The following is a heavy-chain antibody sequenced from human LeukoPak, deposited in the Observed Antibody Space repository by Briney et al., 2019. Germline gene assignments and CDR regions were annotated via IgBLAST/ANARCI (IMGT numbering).Heavy chain of an antibody. CDR2: IYYSGST. CDR3: ARDPPGGGWFDP. Sequence: SETLSLTCTVSGGSISSYYWSWIRQPPGKGLEWIGYIYYSGSTNYNPSLKSRVTISVDTSKNQFSLKLSSVTAADTAVYYCARDPPGGGWFDPWGQGTLVTVS. J-gene: IGHJ5*02. V-gene: IGHV4-59*01. D-gene: IGHD1-14*01. CDR1: GGSISSYY.